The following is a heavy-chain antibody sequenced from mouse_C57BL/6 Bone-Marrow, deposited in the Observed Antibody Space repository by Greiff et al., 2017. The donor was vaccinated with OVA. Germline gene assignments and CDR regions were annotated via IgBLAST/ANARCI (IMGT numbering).Heavy chain of an antibody. CDR3: ARGGLRLLFDY. CDR1: GYTFTSYW. D-gene: IGHD3-2*02. CDR2: IPPNSGST. Sequence: VQLQQPGAELVKPGASVKLSCKASGYTFTSYWMHWVKQRPGQGLEWIGMIPPNSGSTNYNEKFKSKATLTVDKSSSTAYMQLSSLTSEDSAVYYCARGGLRLLFDYWGQGTTLTVSS. J-gene: IGHJ2*01. V-gene: IGHV1-64*01.